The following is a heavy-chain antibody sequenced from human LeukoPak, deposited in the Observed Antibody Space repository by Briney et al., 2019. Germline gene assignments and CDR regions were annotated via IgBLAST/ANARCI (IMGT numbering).Heavy chain of an antibody. Sequence: GASVKVSCKASGGTFSSYGISWVRQAPGQGLEWMGWISAYNGNTNYAQKLQGRVTMTTDTSTSTAYMELRSLRSDDTAVYYCARDNDSSGWYRDDAFDIWGQGTMVTVSS. J-gene: IGHJ3*02. CDR2: ISAYNGNT. V-gene: IGHV1-18*01. CDR3: ARDNDSSGWYRDDAFDI. CDR1: GGTFSSYG. D-gene: IGHD6-19*01.